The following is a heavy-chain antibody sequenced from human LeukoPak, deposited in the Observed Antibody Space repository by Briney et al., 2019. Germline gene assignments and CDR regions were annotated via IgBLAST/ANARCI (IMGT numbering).Heavy chain of an antibody. V-gene: IGHV1-2*02. J-gene: IGHJ4*02. Sequence: GASVKVSCKASGYTFTGYYMHWVRQAPGQGLEWMGWITPNSGGTNYAQKFQGRVTMTRDTSITTAYMGLSRLRSDDTAVYYCARGPPITMIVVVIKLNYWGQGTLVTVSS. CDR2: ITPNSGGT. CDR1: GYTFTGYY. CDR3: ARGPPITMIVVVIKLNY. D-gene: IGHD3-22*01.